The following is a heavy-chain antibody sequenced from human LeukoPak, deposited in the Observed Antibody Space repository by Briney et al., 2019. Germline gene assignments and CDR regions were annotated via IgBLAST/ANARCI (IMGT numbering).Heavy chain of an antibody. CDR1: GGSITSGSYY. CDR2: IYTSEST. D-gene: IGHD2-2*01. V-gene: IGHV4-61*02. Sequence: PSQTLSLTCTVSGGSITSGSYYWSWIRQPAWKGLEYIGRIYTSESTNYNPSLKSRVTISLDTSNNQFSLRLSSVTAADTAVYYCARGPAGLRSWFDPWGQGTLVTVSS. J-gene: IGHJ5*02. CDR3: ARGPAGLRSWFDP.